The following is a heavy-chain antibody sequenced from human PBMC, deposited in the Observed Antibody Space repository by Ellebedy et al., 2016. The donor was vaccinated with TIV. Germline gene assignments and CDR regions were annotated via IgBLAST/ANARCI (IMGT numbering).Heavy chain of an antibody. CDR1: GFTFSSYW. CDR3: ARVHNGQTGGDY. D-gene: IGHD2-8*01. J-gene: IGHJ4*02. CDR2: INPDGSTT. V-gene: IGHV3-74*01. Sequence: GGSLRLXXAASGFTFSSYWIHWVRQAPGEGLAWVSRINPDGSTTTYADSVKGRFTISRDNAENTLYLQMNSLRAEDTAVYYCARVHNGQTGGDYWGQGTLVTVSS.